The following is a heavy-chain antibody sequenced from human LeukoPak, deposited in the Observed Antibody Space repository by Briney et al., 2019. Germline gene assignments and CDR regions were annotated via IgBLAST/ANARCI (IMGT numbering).Heavy chain of an antibody. CDR2: IYYSGST. D-gene: IGHD4-17*01. Sequence: SETLSLTCTVSGGSISSGGYYWSWIRQHPGTGLEWIGYIYYSGSTYYNPSLKSRVTISVDTSKNQFSLKLSSVTAADTAVYYCARFTGTTETVDYWGQGTLVTVSS. J-gene: IGHJ4*02. CDR1: GGSISSGGYY. CDR3: ARFTGTTETVDY. V-gene: IGHV4-31*03.